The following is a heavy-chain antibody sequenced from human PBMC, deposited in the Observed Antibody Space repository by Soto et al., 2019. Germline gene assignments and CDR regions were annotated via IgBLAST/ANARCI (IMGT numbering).Heavy chain of an antibody. CDR2: ISDDGSSK. V-gene: IGHV3-30*18. Sequence: GGSLRLSCAASGFRFSGYGMHRVRQAPGKGLEWLAAISDDGSSKYYGDFVKGRFTFSRDNYKNTLYLQINSLRAEDTAVYYCAKDRKCQHNNGWPQGSWGQGTQVTVSS. CDR1: GFRFSGYG. J-gene: IGHJ5*02. D-gene: IGHD6-19*01. CDR3: AKDRKCQHNNGWPQGS.